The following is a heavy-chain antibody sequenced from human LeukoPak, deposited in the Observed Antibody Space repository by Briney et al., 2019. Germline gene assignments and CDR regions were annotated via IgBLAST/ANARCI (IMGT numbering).Heavy chain of an antibody. V-gene: IGHV3-21*01. J-gene: IGHJ4*02. CDR2: ISSSSSYI. CDR1: GFTFSSYS. Sequence: GGSLRLSCAAYGFTFSSYSMNWVRQAPGKGLEWVSSISSSSSYIYYADSVKGRFTISRDNAKNSLYLQMNSLRAEDAAVYYCARDSSGSTGFWWGQGTLVTVSS. CDR3: ARDSSGSTGFW. D-gene: IGHD3-22*01.